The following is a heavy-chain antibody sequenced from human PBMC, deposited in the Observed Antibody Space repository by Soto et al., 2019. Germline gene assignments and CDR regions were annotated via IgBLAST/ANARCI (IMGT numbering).Heavy chain of an antibody. CDR3: ARERDDALDF. J-gene: IGHJ3*01. CDR2: IWFDGSNK. V-gene: IGHV3-33*01. Sequence: VAVIWFDGSNKYYADSVKGRFTISRDNSKNTVYLQMNSLRDEDTAVYYCARERDDALDFWGQGTMVTVSS.